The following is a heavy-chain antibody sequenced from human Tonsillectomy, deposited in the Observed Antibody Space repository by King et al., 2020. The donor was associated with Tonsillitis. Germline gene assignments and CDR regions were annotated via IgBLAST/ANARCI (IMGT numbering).Heavy chain of an antibody. V-gene: IGHV1-69*12. J-gene: IGHJ3*02. CDR2: IIPMFGTT. D-gene: IGHD3-22*01. CDR3: ARDLGNDYYSSISYYAAGDAFDI. Sequence: QLVQSGAEVKKPGSSVKVSCKASGGTFSSYAISWVRQAPGPGLEWMGGIIPMFGTTKHAQNFQGRVTITADESTNTAYMELSSLRSEDTAVYYCARDLGNDYYSSISYYAAGDAFDIWGQGTMVTVSS. CDR1: GGTFSSYA.